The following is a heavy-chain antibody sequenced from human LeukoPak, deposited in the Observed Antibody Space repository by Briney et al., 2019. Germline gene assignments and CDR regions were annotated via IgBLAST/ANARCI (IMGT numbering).Heavy chain of an antibody. J-gene: IGHJ5*02. D-gene: IGHD4-23*01. Sequence: GGSLRLSCAASGFTVSSNYMSWVRQAPGKGQEWVSVIYSGGSTYYADSVKGIFTISRDNSKNTLYLQMNSLRAEDTAVYYCARVQTTVVWFDPWGQGTLVTVSS. CDR3: ARVQTTVVWFDP. V-gene: IGHV3-66*01. CDR2: IYSGGST. CDR1: GFTVSSNY.